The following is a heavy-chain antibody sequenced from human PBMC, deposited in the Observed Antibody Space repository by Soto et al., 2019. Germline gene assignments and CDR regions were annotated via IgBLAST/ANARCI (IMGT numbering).Heavy chain of an antibody. D-gene: IGHD1-26*01. J-gene: IGHJ3*02. CDR3: ASPPSGSYYDAFDI. Sequence: QVQLVQSGAEVKKLGSSVKVSCKASGGTFSSYTISWVRQAPGQGLEWMGRIIPILGIANYAQKFQGRVTITADKSTSTAYMELSSLRSEDTAVYYCASPPSGSYYDAFDIWGQGTMVTVSS. CDR1: GGTFSSYT. CDR2: IIPILGIA. V-gene: IGHV1-69*02.